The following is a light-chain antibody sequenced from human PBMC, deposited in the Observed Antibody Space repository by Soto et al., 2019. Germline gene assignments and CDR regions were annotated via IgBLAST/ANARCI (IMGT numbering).Light chain of an antibody. V-gene: IGLV1-51*02. CDR2: ENN. CDR1: SSNIGSNY. Sequence: QSVLTQPPSVSAAPGQKVTISCSGSSSNIGSNYVSWYQQVPGTAPKLLIYENNKRPSGIPDRFSGSMSGTSATLAIAGLQTGDEADYYCGTWDNSLIWVFGGGTKLTVL. J-gene: IGLJ3*02. CDR3: GTWDNSLIWV.